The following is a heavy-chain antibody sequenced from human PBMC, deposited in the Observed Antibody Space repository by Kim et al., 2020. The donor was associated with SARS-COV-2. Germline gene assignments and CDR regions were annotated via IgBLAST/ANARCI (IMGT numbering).Heavy chain of an antibody. D-gene: IGHD3-9*01. CDR2: MNPNSGNT. CDR1: GYTFTSYD. J-gene: IGHJ5*02. CDR3: ARAGRYFDWLRTTLHSNWFDP. Sequence: ASVKVSCKASGYTFTSYDINWVRQATGQGLEWMGWMNPNSGNTGYAQKFQGRVTMTRNTSISTAYMELSSLRSEDTAVDYCARAGRYFDWLRTTLHSNWFDPWGQGTLVTVSS. V-gene: IGHV1-8*01.